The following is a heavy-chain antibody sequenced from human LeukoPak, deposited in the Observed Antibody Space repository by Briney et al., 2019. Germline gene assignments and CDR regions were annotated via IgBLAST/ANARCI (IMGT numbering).Heavy chain of an antibody. Sequence: SWTLSLTCTVSGGSISSHSWSWIRQPPGKGLEWIGYVYDSGRTNYNPSLKSRVTISVDTSKNHFSLRVNTVTAADTAIYYCARVTSSFNYAYYYYMDVWGKGTTVTISS. V-gene: IGHV4-59*11. CDR1: GGSISSHS. CDR3: ARVTSSFNYAYYYYMDV. D-gene: IGHD2-2*01. J-gene: IGHJ6*03. CDR2: VYDSGRT.